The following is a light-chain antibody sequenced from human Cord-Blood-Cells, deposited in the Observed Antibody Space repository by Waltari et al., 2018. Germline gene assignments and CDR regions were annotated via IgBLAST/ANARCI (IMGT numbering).Light chain of an antibody. J-gene: IGKJ2*01. CDR2: AAS. CDR3: QQYYSYPYT. Sequence: AIRITQSPSSLSASTGDRVTITCQASQGISSYLAWYQQKPGKAPKLMIYAASTLQSGVPSRFSGSGSGTDFTLTISCLRSEDFATYYCQQYYSYPYTFGQGTKLEIK. CDR1: QGISSY. V-gene: IGKV1-8*01.